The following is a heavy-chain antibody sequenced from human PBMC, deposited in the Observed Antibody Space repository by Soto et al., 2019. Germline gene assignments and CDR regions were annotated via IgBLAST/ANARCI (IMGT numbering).Heavy chain of an antibody. Sequence: ASVKVSCKASGYTFTSYAMHWVRQAPGQRLEWMGWINAGNGNTKYSQKFQGRVTITRDTSASTAYMELSSLRSEDTAVYYCAREYSGYERLFDYWGQGTLVTVSS. CDR2: INAGNGNT. V-gene: IGHV1-3*01. D-gene: IGHD5-12*01. CDR3: AREYSGYERLFDY. CDR1: GYTFTSYA. J-gene: IGHJ4*02.